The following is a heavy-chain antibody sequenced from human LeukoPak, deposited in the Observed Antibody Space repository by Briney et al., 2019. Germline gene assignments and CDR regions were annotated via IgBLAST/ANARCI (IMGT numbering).Heavy chain of an antibody. V-gene: IGHV3-30*04. CDR1: GFTFSSYA. CDR2: ISYDGSNK. D-gene: IGHD3-22*01. CDR3: AKDIGSDTGGYYIPRGRFDY. Sequence: QPGRSLRLSCAASGFTFSSYAMHWVRQAPGKGPEWVAVISYDGSNKYYADSVKGRFTISRDNSKNTLYLQMNSLRAEDTAVYYCAKDIGSDTGGYYIPRGRFDYWGQGTLVTVSS. J-gene: IGHJ4*02.